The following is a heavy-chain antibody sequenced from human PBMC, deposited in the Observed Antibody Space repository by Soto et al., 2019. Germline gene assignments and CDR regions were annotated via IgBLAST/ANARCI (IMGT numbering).Heavy chain of an antibody. Sequence: SPTLSLTCTVSGGSISSYYWSWIRQPPGKGLEWIGYIYYSGSTNYNPSLKSRVTISVDTSKNQFSLKLSSVTAADTAVYYCARVGSSWYPNLSVWFDPWGQGTLVTVSS. CDR1: GGSISSYY. CDR2: IYYSGST. V-gene: IGHV4-59*01. J-gene: IGHJ5*02. D-gene: IGHD6-13*01. CDR3: ARVGSSWYPNLSVWFDP.